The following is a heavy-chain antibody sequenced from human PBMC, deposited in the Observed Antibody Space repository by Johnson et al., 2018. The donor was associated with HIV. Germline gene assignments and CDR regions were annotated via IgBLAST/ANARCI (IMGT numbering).Heavy chain of an antibody. Sequence: QVQLVESGGGVVQPGRSLRLSCAASGFTFSSMHWDRQAPGKGLEWVAVISYDGSNKYYADSVKGRFTISRDNSKNTLYLQMNSLRAEETAVYYCAKDLDSSSWCAFDIWGQGTMVTVSS. V-gene: IGHV3-30-3*01. CDR1: GFTFSS. CDR3: AKDLDSSSWCAFDI. CDR2: ISYDGSNK. J-gene: IGHJ3*02. D-gene: IGHD6-6*01.